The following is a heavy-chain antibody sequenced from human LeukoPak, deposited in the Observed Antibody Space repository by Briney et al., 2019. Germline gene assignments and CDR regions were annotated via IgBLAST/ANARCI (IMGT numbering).Heavy chain of an antibody. CDR2: ISYDGSNK. Sequence: PGGSLRLSCAASGFTFSSYGMHWVRQAPGKGLEWVAVISYDGSNKYYADSVKGRFTISRDNSKNTLYLQMNSLRAEDTAVYYCAKTYSGYFFSSGYFDYWGQGTLVTVSS. J-gene: IGHJ4*02. CDR3: AKTYSGYFFSSGYFDY. V-gene: IGHV3-30*18. CDR1: GFTFSSYG. D-gene: IGHD5-12*01.